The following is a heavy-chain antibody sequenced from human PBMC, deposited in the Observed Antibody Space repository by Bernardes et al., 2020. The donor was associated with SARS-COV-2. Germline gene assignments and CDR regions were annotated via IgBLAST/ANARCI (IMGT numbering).Heavy chain of an antibody. J-gene: IGHJ5*02. D-gene: IGHD3-9*01. Sequence: SGPTLVKLTQTLTLTCTFSGFSLSTSGMCVSWIRQPPGKALEWLARIDWDDDKYYSTSLKTRLTISKDTSKNQVVLTMTNMDPVDTATYYCARIRYDILTGYYAGFDPWGQGTLVTVSS. CDR1: GFSLSTSGMC. CDR3: ARIRYDILTGYYAGFDP. V-gene: IGHV2-70*11. CDR2: IDWDDDK.